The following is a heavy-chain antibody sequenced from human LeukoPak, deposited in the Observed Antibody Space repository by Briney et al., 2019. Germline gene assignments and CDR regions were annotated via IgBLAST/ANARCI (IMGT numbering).Heavy chain of an antibody. CDR2: IYHSGST. J-gene: IGHJ4*02. V-gene: IGHV4-39*07. CDR1: DGSVRRSTYY. D-gene: IGHD3-10*01. CDR3: ARGTESYTTGGIDY. Sequence: PSETLSLTCTVSDGSVRRSTYYWGWIRQPPGKGLEWIGSIYHSGSTYYNPSLKSRVTISVDTSKNQFSLKLSSVTAADTAVYYCARGTESYTTGGIDYWGQGTLVTVSS.